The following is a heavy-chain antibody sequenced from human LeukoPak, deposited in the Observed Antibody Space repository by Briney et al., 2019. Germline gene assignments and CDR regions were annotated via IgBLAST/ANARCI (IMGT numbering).Heavy chain of an antibody. CDR1: GYTFTSYG. V-gene: IGHV1-18*01. CDR2: ISAYNGNT. J-gene: IGHJ6*03. CDR3: ARTRGYSSDRGNYYYMDV. D-gene: IGHD6-19*01. Sequence: ASVKVSCKASGYTFTSYGISWVRQAPGQGLEWMGWISAYNGNTNYAQKLQGRVTMTTDTSTSTAHMELRSLRSDDTAVYYCARTRGYSSDRGNYYYMDVWGKGTTVTISS.